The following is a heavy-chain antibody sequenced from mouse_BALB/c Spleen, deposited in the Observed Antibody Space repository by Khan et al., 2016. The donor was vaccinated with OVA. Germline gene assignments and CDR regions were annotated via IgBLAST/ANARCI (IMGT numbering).Heavy chain of an antibody. J-gene: IGHJ3*01. V-gene: IGHV5-9-3*01. Sequence: EVELVESGGGLVKPGGSLKLSCAASGFTFSTYVMSWVRQTPEKRLEWVATISSDGDYTYFPDNVTGRFTISRDNAKNTLCLQMTSLRSEDTAMYYCARSSYGYFAYWGQGTLVTGSA. CDR1: GFTFSTYV. CDR3: ARSSYGYFAY. D-gene: IGHD2-9*01. CDR2: ISSDGDYT.